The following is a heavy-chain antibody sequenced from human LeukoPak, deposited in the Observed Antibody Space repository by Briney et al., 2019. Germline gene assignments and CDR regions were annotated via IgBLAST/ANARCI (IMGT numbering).Heavy chain of an antibody. V-gene: IGHV1-2*02. D-gene: IGHD6-19*01. CDR3: AAWGGQWLIRGDDVVDV. CDR2: INPNSGGT. Sequence: GASVKVSCKVSGYTFTDYYVHWVRQAPGQGLEWMGWINPNSGGTNYAQMFQGRVTLTTDTSISAAYMVVTRLTSDDTAMYYCAAWGGQWLIRGDDVVDVWGQGTMVTVSS. CDR1: GYTFTDYY. J-gene: IGHJ3*01.